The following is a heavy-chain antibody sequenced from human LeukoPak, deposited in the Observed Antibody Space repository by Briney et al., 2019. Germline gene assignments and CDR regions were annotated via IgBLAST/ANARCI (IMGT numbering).Heavy chain of an antibody. Sequence: ASVKVSCKASGYTFTSYGISWVRPAPGQGLEWMGWISAYNGDTNYAQKLQGRVTMTTDTSTSTAYMELRSLRSDDTAVYYCARDRSYYYDSSGYYPLDYWGQGTLVTVSS. CDR1: GYTFTSYG. CDR3: ARDRSYYYDSSGYYPLDY. J-gene: IGHJ4*02. D-gene: IGHD3-22*01. CDR2: ISAYNGDT. V-gene: IGHV1-18*01.